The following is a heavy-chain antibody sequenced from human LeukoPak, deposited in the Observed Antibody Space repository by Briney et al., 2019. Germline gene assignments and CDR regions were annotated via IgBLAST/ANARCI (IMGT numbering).Heavy chain of an antibody. D-gene: IGHD6-19*01. J-gene: IGHJ4*02. CDR3: AKDITPAVAGTVDY. Sequence: QPGGSLRLSCAASGFTFSSYAMSWVRQAPGKGLEWVSGISWNSGSIGYADSVKGRFTISRDNAKNSLYLQMNSLRAEDTALYYCAKDITPAVAGTVDYWGQGTLVTVSS. CDR1: GFTFSSYA. V-gene: IGHV3-9*01. CDR2: ISWNSGSI.